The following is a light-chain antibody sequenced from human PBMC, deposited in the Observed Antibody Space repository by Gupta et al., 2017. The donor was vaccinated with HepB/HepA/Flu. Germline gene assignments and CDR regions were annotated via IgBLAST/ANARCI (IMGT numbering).Light chain of an antibody. CDR2: GNS. J-gene: IGLJ2*01. Sequence: QSVLTQPPSVSGPPGQSVTISSTGSSSNIGAGYDVHWYQQLPGTAPKLLIYGNSNRPSGVPDRFSGSKSGTSASLAITGLQAEDEADYYCQSYDSSLSGVVFGGGTKLTVL. V-gene: IGLV1-40*01. CDR3: QSYDSSLSGVV. CDR1: SSNIGAGYD.